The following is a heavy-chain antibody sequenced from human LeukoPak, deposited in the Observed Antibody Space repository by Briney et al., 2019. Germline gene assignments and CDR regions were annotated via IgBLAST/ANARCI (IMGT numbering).Heavy chain of an antibody. J-gene: IGHJ4*02. CDR1: GGSISSGGYY. D-gene: IGHD3-22*01. V-gene: IGHV4-31*03. Sequence: SETLSLTCTVSGGSISSGGYYWSWIRQHPGKGLEWIGYIYYSGSTYYNPSLKSRVSISVDTSKSQFSLKLSSVTAADTAVYYCARTMIVVVTPRYFDYWGQGTLVTVSS. CDR3: ARTMIVVVTPRYFDY. CDR2: IYYSGST.